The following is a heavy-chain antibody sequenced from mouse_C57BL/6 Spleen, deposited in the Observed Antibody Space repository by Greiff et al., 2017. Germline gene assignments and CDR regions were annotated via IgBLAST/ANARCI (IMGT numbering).Heavy chain of an antibody. J-gene: IGHJ4*01. Sequence: QVQLQQPGAELVKPGASVKLSCTASGYTFTSYWMHWVKQRPGRGLEWIGRIDPNSGGTKYNEKFKSKATLTVDNPSSTAYMQLSSLTSEDSAVYYCALTAVDGGYYAMDYWGQGTSVTVSS. V-gene: IGHV1-72*01. CDR3: ALTAVDGGYYAMDY. CDR2: IDPNSGGT. CDR1: GYTFTSYW. D-gene: IGHD1-1*01.